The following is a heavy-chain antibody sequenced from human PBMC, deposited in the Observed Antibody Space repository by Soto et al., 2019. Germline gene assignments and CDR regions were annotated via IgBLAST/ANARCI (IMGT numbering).Heavy chain of an antibody. CDR1: GFTFDDYT. D-gene: IGHD3-22*01. J-gene: IGHJ6*02. CDR2: ISWDRGST. Sequence: EVQLVESGGVVVQPGGSLRLSCAASGFTFDDYTMHWVRQAPGKGLEWVSLISWDRGSTCYADSVKGRFTISSDNSKSSLYLQMNSLRTEDTALYYCSKDMEISSALVNGGMDVWGQGTTVTVSS. CDR3: SKDMEISSALVNGGMDV. V-gene: IGHV3-43*01.